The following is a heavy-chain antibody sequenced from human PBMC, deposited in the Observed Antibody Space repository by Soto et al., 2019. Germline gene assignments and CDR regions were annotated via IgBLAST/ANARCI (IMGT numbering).Heavy chain of an antibody. CDR3: ATDRGYSSSWSNWFDP. CDR1: GYTLTELS. J-gene: IGHJ5*02. Sequence: ASVKVSCKVSGYTLTELSMHWVLQAPGKGLEWMGGFDPEDGETIYAQKFQGRVTMTEDTSTDTAYMELSSLRPEDTAVYYCATDRGYSSSWSNWFDPWGQGTLVTVSS. CDR2: FDPEDGET. D-gene: IGHD6-13*01. V-gene: IGHV1-24*01.